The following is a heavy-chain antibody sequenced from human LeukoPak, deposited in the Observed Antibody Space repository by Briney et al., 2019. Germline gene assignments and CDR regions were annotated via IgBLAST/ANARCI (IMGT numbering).Heavy chain of an antibody. CDR2: INHSGST. CDR3: ARGRVYYYGSGREHYFDY. V-gene: IGHV4-34*01. J-gene: IGHJ4*02. CDR1: GGSFSGYY. Sequence: PSETLSLTCAVYGGSFSGYYWSWIRQPPGKGLEWIGEINHSGSTNYNPSLKSRVTISVDTSKNQFSLKLSSVTAADTAVYYCARGRVYYYGSGREHYFDYWGQGTLVSVSS. D-gene: IGHD3-10*01.